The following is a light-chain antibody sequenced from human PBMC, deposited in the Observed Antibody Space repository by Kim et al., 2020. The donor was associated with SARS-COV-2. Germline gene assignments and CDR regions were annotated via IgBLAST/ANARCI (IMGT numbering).Light chain of an antibody. CDR1: QSVSSY. J-gene: IGKJ4*01. CDR2: DAS. CDR3: QQRSNWPLT. Sequence: LSPGKRATLSCRASQSVSSYLSWYQQKPGQAPRLLIYDASNRATGIPARFSGSGSGTDFTLTISSLEPEDFAVYYCQQRSNWPLTFGGGTKVDIK. V-gene: IGKV3-11*01.